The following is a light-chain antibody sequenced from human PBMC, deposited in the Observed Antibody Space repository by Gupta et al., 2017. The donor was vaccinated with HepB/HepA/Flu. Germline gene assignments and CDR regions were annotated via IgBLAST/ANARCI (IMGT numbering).Light chain of an antibody. CDR2: AAS. CDR3: QQYYSYPRT. Sequence: AIRMTQSPSSFSASTGDRVTITCRASQGISSYLAWSQQKPGKAPKLLIYAASTLQSGVPSRFSGSGSGTDFTLTISCLQAEDFATYYCQQYYSYPRTFGQGTRLEIK. V-gene: IGKV1-8*01. CDR1: QGISSY. J-gene: IGKJ5*01.